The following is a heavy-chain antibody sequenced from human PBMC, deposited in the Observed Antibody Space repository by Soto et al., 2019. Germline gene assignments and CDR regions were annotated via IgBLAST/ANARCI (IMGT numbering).Heavy chain of an antibody. CDR3: ARDPDYGDYVGYFDY. V-gene: IGHV1-69*10. Sequence: SVKVSCKASGYTFTGYYMHWVRQAPGQGLEWMGWINPILGIANYAQKFQGRVTITADKSTSTAYMELSSLRSEDTAVYYCARDPDYGDYVGYFDYWGQGTLVTVSS. CDR1: GYTFTGYY. CDR2: INPILGIA. J-gene: IGHJ4*02. D-gene: IGHD4-17*01.